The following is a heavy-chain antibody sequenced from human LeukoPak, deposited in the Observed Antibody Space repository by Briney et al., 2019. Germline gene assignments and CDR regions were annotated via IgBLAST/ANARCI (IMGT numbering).Heavy chain of an antibody. CDR2: ISSSGSTK. D-gene: IGHD4-17*01. Sequence: QPGGSLRLSCAASGFTFSSYEMNWVRQAPGKGLEWVSYISSSGSTKYYADSLMARFTLSRDNAKKSLYLQMNSLRAEDTAVYYCAREALTETTFGPYDYWGQGTLVTVSS. J-gene: IGHJ4*02. CDR3: AREALTETTFGPYDY. V-gene: IGHV3-48*03. CDR1: GFTFSSYE.